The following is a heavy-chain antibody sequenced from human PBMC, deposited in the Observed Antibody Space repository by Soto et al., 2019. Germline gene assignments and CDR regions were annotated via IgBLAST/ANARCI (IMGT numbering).Heavy chain of an antibody. Sequence: GESLKISCKGSGYSFTNYWIGWVRQMPGKGLEWMGIIYPGDSDTAYSPSFQGQVTISADKSTSTAYLQWSSLKASDTAMYYCAGHRRESYGFDYYHGMDVWGQGTTVTVSS. CDR2: IYPGDSDT. J-gene: IGHJ6*02. V-gene: IGHV5-51*01. CDR1: GYSFTNYW. CDR3: AGHRRESYGFDYYHGMDV. D-gene: IGHD3-16*02.